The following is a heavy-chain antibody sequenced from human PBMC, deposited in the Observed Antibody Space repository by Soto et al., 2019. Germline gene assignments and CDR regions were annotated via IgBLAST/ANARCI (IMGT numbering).Heavy chain of an antibody. CDR1: GGTFSSYA. CDR3: APWRLVNSKKQGAFAI. J-gene: IGHJ3*02. D-gene: IGHD6-25*01. V-gene: IGHV1-69*13. CDR2: IIPIFGTA. Sequence: GASVKVSCKASGGTFSSYAISWVRQAPGQGLEWMGGIIPIFGTANYAQKFQGRVTITADESTSTAYMELSSLRSEDTAVYYCAPWRLVNSKKQGAFAIWGQGTMVTVSS.